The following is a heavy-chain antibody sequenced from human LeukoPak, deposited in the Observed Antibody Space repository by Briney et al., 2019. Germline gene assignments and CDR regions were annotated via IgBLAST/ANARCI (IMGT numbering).Heavy chain of an antibody. J-gene: IGHJ5*02. CDR2: IYHSGSS. CDR1: GSSISGGYS. V-gene: IGHV4-38-2*02. Sequence: MSSHTLSLICTLSGSSISGGYSGCKVWEPPGKGLAWIGSIYHSGSSYYNMSLKSRDTISVETSKNQFSRKLSSVNAADTAVYYCARVRFGWFDPWGQGTLVTVSS. CDR3: ARVRFGWFDP. D-gene: IGHD3-16*01.